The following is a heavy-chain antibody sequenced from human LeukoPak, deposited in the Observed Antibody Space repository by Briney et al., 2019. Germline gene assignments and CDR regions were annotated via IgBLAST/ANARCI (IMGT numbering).Heavy chain of an antibody. CDR1: GGSISSYY. D-gene: IGHD6-19*01. Sequence: SETLSLTCSVSGGSISSYYWSWIRQPPGEGLEWIGYIYYSGSTNYNPSLKSRVTISVDTSKNQFSLKLRSVTAADTAVYYCARHHRGSGCVDYWGQGTLVTVS. J-gene: IGHJ4*02. CDR3: ARHHRGSGCVDY. CDR2: IYYSGST. V-gene: IGHV4-59*08.